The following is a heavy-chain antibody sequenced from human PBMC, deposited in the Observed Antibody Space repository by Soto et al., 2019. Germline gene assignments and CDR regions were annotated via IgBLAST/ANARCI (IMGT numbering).Heavy chain of an antibody. CDR2: IYYSGFT. CDR3: ASHRGVRTYGMDV. CDR1: GGSITSGGYY. V-gene: IGHV4-31*03. Sequence: PSETLSLTCTVSGGSITSGGYYWSWIRQHPGKGLEWIGYIYYSGFTYYNPSLKSRVTISVDTSKNQFSLKLSSVTAADTAVYYCASHRGVRTYGMDVWGQGTTVTVSS. D-gene: IGHD3-10*01. J-gene: IGHJ6*02.